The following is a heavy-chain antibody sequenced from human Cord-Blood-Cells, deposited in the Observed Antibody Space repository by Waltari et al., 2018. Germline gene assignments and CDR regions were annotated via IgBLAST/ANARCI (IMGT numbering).Heavy chain of an antibody. CDR1: GYTFTSYG. Sequence: QVQLVQSGAEVKKPGASVKVSCKASGYTFTSYGISWVRQAPGQGLEWMGWISAYNGNTNNAQKLQGRVTMTTDTSTSTAYMELRCLRSDDTAVYYCARDRHCSGGSCYSAWFDPWGQRTLVTVSS. V-gene: IGHV1-18*01. CDR3: ARDRHCSGGSCYSAWFDP. D-gene: IGHD2-15*01. CDR2: ISAYNGNT. J-gene: IGHJ5*02.